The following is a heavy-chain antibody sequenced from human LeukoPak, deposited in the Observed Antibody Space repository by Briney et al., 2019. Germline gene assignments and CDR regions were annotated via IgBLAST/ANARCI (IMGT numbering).Heavy chain of an antibody. CDR2: IYPGDSDT. CDR1: GYSFPSYW. D-gene: IGHD5-24*01. CDR3: ATPRGLQGEFGY. Sequence: GESLKISCKGSGYSFPSYWVGWVRQVPGKGPGWVGIIYPGDSDTRHSPSVQGQVTISADQSISTAYLQWSSLKAADTAMYYCATPRGLQGEFGYWGQGTLVTVSS. J-gene: IGHJ4*02. V-gene: IGHV5-51*01.